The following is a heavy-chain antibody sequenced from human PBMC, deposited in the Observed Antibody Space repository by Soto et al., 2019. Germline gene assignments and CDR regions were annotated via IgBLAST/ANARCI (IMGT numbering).Heavy chain of an antibody. J-gene: IGHJ6*02. V-gene: IGHV1-69*01. CDR1: GGTFSSYA. Sequence: QVQLVQSGAEVKKPGSSVKVSCKASGGTFSSYAISWVRQAPGQGLEWMGGIIPIFGTANYAQKFQGRVTITADESTSTAYMELSSLRSEDTAVYYCARGAAAGSGGTYYYYGMDVWGQGTTVTVSS. D-gene: IGHD6-13*01. CDR2: IIPIFGTA. CDR3: ARGAAAGSGGTYYYYGMDV.